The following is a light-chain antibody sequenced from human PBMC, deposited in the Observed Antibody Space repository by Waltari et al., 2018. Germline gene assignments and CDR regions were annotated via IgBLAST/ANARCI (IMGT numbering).Light chain of an antibody. CDR2: GVN. V-gene: IGLV3-19*01. Sequence: SSELTQDPAVSVALGQTVTMTCQGDSLGRYYPSWYQQRPGQAPFLVLYGVNQRPSGVPDRFAGSFSGGTVSLTIAGAQAEDEADYYCNSRDSSGNPYVFGSGTKVTVL. CDR3: NSRDSSGNPYV. J-gene: IGLJ1*01. CDR1: SLGRYY.